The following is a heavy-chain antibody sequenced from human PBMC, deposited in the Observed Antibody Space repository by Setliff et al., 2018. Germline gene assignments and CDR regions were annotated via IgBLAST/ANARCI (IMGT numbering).Heavy chain of an antibody. Sequence: ASVKVSCKASGYRFSTYGISWVRQAPGQGLEWMAWVSDNNGNTNYAKSFQGRVTMNTDTSTSTAYMELGSLTSDDTAVYYCARDLNRWFGEFAFDIWGQGTMVTVSS. V-gene: IGHV1-18*01. J-gene: IGHJ3*02. CDR2: VSDNNGNT. CDR3: ARDLNRWFGEFAFDI. CDR1: GYRFSTYG. D-gene: IGHD3-10*01.